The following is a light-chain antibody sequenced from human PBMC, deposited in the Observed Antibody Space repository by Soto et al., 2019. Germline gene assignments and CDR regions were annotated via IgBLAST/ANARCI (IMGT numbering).Light chain of an antibody. CDR1: SSDVGNYNL. V-gene: IGLV2-23*01. J-gene: IGLJ1*01. CDR2: EGT. CDR3: CSYAGSTTSLYV. Sequence: QSALTQPASVSGSPGQSITISCTGTSSDVGNYNLVSWYQQHPDKAPKLLIYEGTKRPSGVSNRFSGSKSGNTASLTISGLQAEDEADYYCCSYAGSTTSLYVFGTGTKVTVL.